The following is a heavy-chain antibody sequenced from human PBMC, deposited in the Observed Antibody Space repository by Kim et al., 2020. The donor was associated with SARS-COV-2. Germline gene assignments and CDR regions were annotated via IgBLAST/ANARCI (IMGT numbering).Heavy chain of an antibody. CDR1: GFTFSSYA. Sequence: GGSLRLSCAASGFTFSSYAMSWVRQAPGKGLEWVSAISGSGGSTYYADSVKGRFTISRDNSKNTLYLQMNSLRAEDTAVYYCAKAKYSSGWYALTARLDYFDYWGQGTLVTVSS. V-gene: IGHV3-23*01. J-gene: IGHJ4*02. D-gene: IGHD6-19*01. CDR3: AKAKYSSGWYALTARLDYFDY. CDR2: ISGSGGST.